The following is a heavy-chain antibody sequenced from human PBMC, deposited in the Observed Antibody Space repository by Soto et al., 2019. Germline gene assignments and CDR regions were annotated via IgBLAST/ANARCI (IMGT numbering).Heavy chain of an antibody. CDR2: IGASGDIT. Sequence: PGGVLGLSFGASGCSFTNFPLRWVRQAPGKGLEWVAGIGASGDITWYADSVKGRLSISRDNSKNTLYLQLNSLRFEDTAVYYCAKDDFTDRGDDYFDYWGPGTLVTVSS. J-gene: IGHJ4*02. D-gene: IGHD2-21*02. V-gene: IGHV3-23*01. CDR3: AKDDFTDRGDDYFDY. CDR1: GCSFTNFP.